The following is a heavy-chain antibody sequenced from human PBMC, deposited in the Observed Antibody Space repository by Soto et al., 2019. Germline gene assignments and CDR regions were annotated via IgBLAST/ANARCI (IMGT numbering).Heavy chain of an antibody. CDR1: GNSISTTNW. J-gene: IGHJ4*02. Sequence: QVELQESGPGLVKPSGTLSLTCVVSGNSISTTNWWSWVRQSPGKGLEWIGEIYHSGSTNYNPSLQSRVTILVDKSKNQFSLKLSSVTAADTAVYYCARDVGYHYDGSPSGQFDFWGQGTLVTVSS. D-gene: IGHD3-22*01. CDR3: ARDVGYHYDGSPSGQFDF. V-gene: IGHV4-4*02. CDR2: IYHSGST.